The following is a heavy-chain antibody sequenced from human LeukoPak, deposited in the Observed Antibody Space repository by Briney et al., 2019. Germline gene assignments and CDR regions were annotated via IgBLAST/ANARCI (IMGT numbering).Heavy chain of an antibody. Sequence: SETLSLTCTVSGGSISSSSYYWGWIRQPPGKGLEWIGSIYYSGSTYHNPSLKSRVTISVDTSKNQFSLKLSSVTAADTAVYYCARDPHYLYDSSGYWFDYWGQGTLVTVSS. D-gene: IGHD3-22*01. J-gene: IGHJ4*02. CDR3: ARDPHYLYDSSGYWFDY. CDR2: IYYSGST. V-gene: IGHV4-39*07. CDR1: GGSISSSSYY.